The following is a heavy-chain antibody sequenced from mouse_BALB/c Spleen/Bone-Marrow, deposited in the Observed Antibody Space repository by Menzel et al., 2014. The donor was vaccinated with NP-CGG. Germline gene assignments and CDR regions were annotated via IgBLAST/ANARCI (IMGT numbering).Heavy chain of an antibody. D-gene: IGHD4-1*01. Sequence: VQLQQPGAELVKPGASVKLSCSASGFNIKDTYIHWVKQRPEQGLEWIGRIDPANGNTKYDPKFQGKATVTADTSANTGYLQLSSLTSEDTVVYYCADLGDYWGQGTTLTVSS. V-gene: IGHV14-3*02. CDR1: GFNIKDTY. CDR2: IDPANGNT. CDR3: ADLGDY. J-gene: IGHJ2*01.